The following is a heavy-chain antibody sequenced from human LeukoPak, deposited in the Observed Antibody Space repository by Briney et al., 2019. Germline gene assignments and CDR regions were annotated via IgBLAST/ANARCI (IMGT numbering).Heavy chain of an antibody. V-gene: IGHV4-4*07. D-gene: IGHD2-2*01. CDR1: GGSISYYY. Sequence: PSETLSLTCSVSGGSISYYYWTWIRQPAGKGLEWIGRIYTSGGTNYNPSLKSRVTMSVDTSKNQFSLKLSSVTAADTAVYYSARGVVPASHFDYWGQGTLVTVSS. CDR3: ARGVVPASHFDY. J-gene: IGHJ4*02. CDR2: IYTSGGT.